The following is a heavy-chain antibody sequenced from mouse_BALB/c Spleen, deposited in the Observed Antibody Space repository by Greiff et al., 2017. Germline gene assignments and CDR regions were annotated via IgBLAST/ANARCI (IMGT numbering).Heavy chain of an antibody. J-gene: IGHJ4*01. CDR3: ARKGGYYGYLYYAMDY. CDR2: IWSGGST. CDR1: GFSLTSYG. Sequence: QVQLKESGPGLVQPSQSLSITCTVSGFSLTSYGVHWVRQSPGKGLEWLGVIWSGGSTDYNAAFISRLSISKDNSKSQVFFKMNSLQANDTAIYYCARKGGYYGYLYYAMDYWGQGTSVTVSS. V-gene: IGHV2-2*02. D-gene: IGHD2-2*01.